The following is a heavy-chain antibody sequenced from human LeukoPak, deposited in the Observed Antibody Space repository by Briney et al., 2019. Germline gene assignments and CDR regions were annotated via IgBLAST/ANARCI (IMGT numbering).Heavy chain of an antibody. CDR3: ARVTSGSGNFVLYWFDA. CDR2: INLNSGDT. CDR1: GYTFSEYY. D-gene: IGHD3-10*01. Sequence: GASVKVSCKTSGYTFSEYYIHWVRQAPGQGLEWLGWINLNSGDTHYGQNFQGRATMTRDTSVSTAYMELSLLTSDDTAVYYCARVTSGSGNFVLYWFDAWGQGTLVTVSS. V-gene: IGHV1-2*02. J-gene: IGHJ5*02.